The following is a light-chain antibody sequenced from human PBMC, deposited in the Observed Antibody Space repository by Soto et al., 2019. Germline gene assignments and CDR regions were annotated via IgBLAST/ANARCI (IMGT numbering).Light chain of an antibody. Sequence: DIVMTQSPDSLAVSLGERAIFNCKSSQSIFSSSNSRNYLAWYQQKPRQPPKLLIYWASIRESGVPDRFSGSGSGTDFTLTISNLQAEDVAVYYCQQFYSSPPTFGQGTKVDIK. CDR1: QSIFSSSNSRNY. CDR3: QQFYSSPPT. J-gene: IGKJ1*01. V-gene: IGKV4-1*01. CDR2: WAS.